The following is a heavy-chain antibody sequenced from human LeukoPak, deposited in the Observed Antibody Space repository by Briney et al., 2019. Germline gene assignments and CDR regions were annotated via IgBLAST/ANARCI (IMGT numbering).Heavy chain of an antibody. D-gene: IGHD2-2*01. Sequence: ASVKVSCKASGYTFTSYDINWVRQATGQGLEWMGWMNPNNGNTGYAQKFQGRVTMTRDTSISTAYMELSSLRSEDTAVYYCASAGYCSSTSCNWVWFDPWGQGTLVTVSS. CDR2: MNPNNGNT. J-gene: IGHJ5*02. CDR3: ASAGYCSSTSCNWVWFDP. CDR1: GYTFTSYD. V-gene: IGHV1-8*01.